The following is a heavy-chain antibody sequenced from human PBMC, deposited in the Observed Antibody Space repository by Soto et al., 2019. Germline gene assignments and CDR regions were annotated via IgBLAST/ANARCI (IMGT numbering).Heavy chain of an antibody. J-gene: IGHJ4*02. Sequence: ASVKVSCKSSGGTFSSFTNYPINWVRQAPGQGLEWMGGIVPNVGTVNYAQKFRGKVTITADKSTGTAHMELSSLRSEDTALYYCARRDTSGFLRYFDNWGQGTQVTVSS. CDR1: GGTFSSFTNYP. V-gene: IGHV1-69*06. CDR3: ARRDTSGFLRYFDN. D-gene: IGHD3-3*01. CDR2: IVPNVGTV.